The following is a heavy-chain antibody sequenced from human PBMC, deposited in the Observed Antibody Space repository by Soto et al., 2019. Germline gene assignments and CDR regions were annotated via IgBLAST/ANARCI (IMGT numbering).Heavy chain of an antibody. D-gene: IGHD3-22*01. J-gene: IGHJ5*02. CDR3: AREGYYYDSSGYPPRWWFDP. CDR2: IYYSGST. Sequence: SETLSLTCTVSGGSISSSSYYWGWIRQPPGKGLEWIGSIYYSGSTYYNPSLKSRVTISVDTSKNQFSLKLSSVTAADTAVYYCAREGYYYDSSGYPPRWWFDPWGQGTLVTVSS. V-gene: IGHV4-39*07. CDR1: GGSISSSSYY.